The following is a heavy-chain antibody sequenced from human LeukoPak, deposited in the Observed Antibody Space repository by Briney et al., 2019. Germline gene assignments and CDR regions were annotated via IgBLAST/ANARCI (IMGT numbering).Heavy chain of an antibody. CDR3: ARVAAIVVVIDY. J-gene: IGHJ4*02. CDR1: GGSFSGYY. CDR2: INHSGST. Sequence: PSETLSLTCAVYGGSFSGYYWSWIRQPPGKGLEWIGEINHSGSTNYNPSLKSRVTISVDMSKNQFSLKLSSVTAADTAVYYCARVAAIVVVIDYWGQGTLVTVSS. V-gene: IGHV4-34*01. D-gene: IGHD3-22*01.